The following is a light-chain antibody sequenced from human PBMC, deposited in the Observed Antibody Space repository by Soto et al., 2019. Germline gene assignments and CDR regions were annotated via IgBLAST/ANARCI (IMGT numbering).Light chain of an antibody. Sequence: EIVLTQSPVTLSLSPGERATLSCRASQSINNYLAWYQQKPGQAPRLLIYDASNWATGIPARFSGSGSGTDFTLTISSLEPEDFAVYYCQQRFNWQVTFGQGTRLDIK. CDR2: DAS. J-gene: IGKJ5*01. V-gene: IGKV3-11*01. CDR3: QQRFNWQVT. CDR1: QSINNY.